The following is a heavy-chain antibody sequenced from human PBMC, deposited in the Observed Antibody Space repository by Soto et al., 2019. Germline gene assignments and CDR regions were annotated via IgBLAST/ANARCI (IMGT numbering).Heavy chain of an antibody. CDR2: INHSGST. J-gene: IGHJ4*02. V-gene: IGHV4-34*01. Sequence: SETLSLTCAVYGGSFSGYYWSWIRQPPGKGLEWIGEINHSGSTNYNPSLKSRVTISVDTSKNQFSLKLSSVTAADTAVYYCARGRVNYYDSSGYYSSVTYWGQGTLVTVSS. CDR3: ARGRVNYYDSSGYYSSVTY. CDR1: GGSFSGYY. D-gene: IGHD3-22*01.